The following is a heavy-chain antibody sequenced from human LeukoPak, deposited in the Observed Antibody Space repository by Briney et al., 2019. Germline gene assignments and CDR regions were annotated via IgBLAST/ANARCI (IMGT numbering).Heavy chain of an antibody. J-gene: IGHJ3*02. Sequence: SETLSLTCTVSGGSISSYYWSWIRQPAGKGLEWIGRIYTSGSTNYNPSLKSRVTMSVDTSKNQFSLKLSSVTAADTAVYYCARVYYYDSSGYDAFDIWGQGTMVTVSS. CDR1: GGSISSYY. D-gene: IGHD3-22*01. CDR3: ARVYYYDSSGYDAFDI. V-gene: IGHV4-4*07. CDR2: IYTSGST.